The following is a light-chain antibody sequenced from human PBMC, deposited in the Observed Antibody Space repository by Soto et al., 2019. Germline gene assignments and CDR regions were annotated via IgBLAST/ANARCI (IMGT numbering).Light chain of an antibody. V-gene: IGKV3-20*01. CDR2: GAS. CDR3: QQYGSSPQYT. J-gene: IGKJ2*01. Sequence: EIVLTQSPGTLSLSPGERATLSCRASQSVSSSYLAWYQQKPGQAPRLLIYGASSRATGIPDRFSGSGSGTDFTLTISRLEPEAFAVYYCQQYGSSPQYTFGQGTKLEFK. CDR1: QSVSSSY.